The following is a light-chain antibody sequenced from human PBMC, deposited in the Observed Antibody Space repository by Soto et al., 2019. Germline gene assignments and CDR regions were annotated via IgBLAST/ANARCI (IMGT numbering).Light chain of an antibody. V-gene: IGKV3-15*01. Sequence: GVTQSPPTRSWSPLEIASLSCRASESVSSNLAWYQQRPGQAPRLLIYGASTRATDTPVRFRGSGSGTEFTLTISRLEPEDFAVYYCQQYRNSPITFGQGTRLEI. CDR1: ESVSSN. CDR3: QQYRNSPIT. J-gene: IGKJ5*01. CDR2: GAS.